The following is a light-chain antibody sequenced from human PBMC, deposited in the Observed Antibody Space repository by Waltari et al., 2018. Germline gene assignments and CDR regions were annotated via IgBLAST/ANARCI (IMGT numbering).Light chain of an antibody. CDR1: QSVSSN. Sequence: EIVMTQSPATLSVSPGERATLSCRASQSVSSNLAWYQQKPGQAPRLLSYGASTRATGIPARFSGSGSGTEFTLTISSLQSEDFAVYYCQQYNIWRSITFGQGTRLEIK. CDR3: QQYNIWRSIT. J-gene: IGKJ5*01. CDR2: GAS. V-gene: IGKV3-15*01.